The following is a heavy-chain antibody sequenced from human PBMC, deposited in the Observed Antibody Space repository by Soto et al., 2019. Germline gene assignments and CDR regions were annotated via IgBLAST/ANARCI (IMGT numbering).Heavy chain of an antibody. V-gene: IGHV4-31*03. J-gene: IGHJ5*02. CDR1: GGSIRSGGSY. CDR3: ARVGGINCFDP. Sequence: QVQLQESGPGLVKPSQTLSLTCTVSGGSIRSGGSYWSWIRQHPGKGLEWIGYIFCSGSTYYNPSLKGRVTISVDTSKNQFSLKLSSVTAADTAGYYCARVGGINCFDPWGQGTLVTVSS. D-gene: IGHD1-20*01. CDR2: IFCSGST.